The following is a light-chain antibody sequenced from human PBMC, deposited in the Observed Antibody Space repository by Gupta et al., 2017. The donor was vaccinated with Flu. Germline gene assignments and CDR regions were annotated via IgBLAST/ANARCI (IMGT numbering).Light chain of an antibody. V-gene: IGLV3-21*02. CDR1: NIGRKS. J-gene: IGLJ3*02. Sequence: SSVLTQPPSVSVAPGQTAKITCGGDNIGRKSVHWYQQKPGQAPELVGYEDSDRPSGVPERFSGSNSGNTATLTISKVEAGDEADYDWQVWQISSDDLRGLGGGTKL. CDR3: QVWQISSDDLRG. CDR2: EDS.